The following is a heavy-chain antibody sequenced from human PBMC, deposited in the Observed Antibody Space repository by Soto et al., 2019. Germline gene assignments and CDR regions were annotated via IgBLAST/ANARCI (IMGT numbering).Heavy chain of an antibody. CDR1: RGSISSGGYC. D-gene: IGHD5-12*01. CDR2: IYDTGST. J-gene: IGHJ4*02. V-gene: IGHV4-31*03. Sequence: QVQLQESGPGLVKPSQTLSLTCTVSRGSISSGGYCWSWIRQHPGEGLEWIGYIYDTGSTSYNPSLKMRVTISGDTSTILFSLKLSSVTAADSAVYYCTRGVLGTKVDSWGQGTLVTVSS. CDR3: TRGVLGTKVDS.